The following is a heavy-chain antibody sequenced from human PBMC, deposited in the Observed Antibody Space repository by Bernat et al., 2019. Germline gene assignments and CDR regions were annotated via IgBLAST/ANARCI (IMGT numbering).Heavy chain of an antibody. Sequence: QVQLVQSGAEVKKPGASVKVSCKASGYTFTSYAMHWVRQAPGQRLEWMGWINAGNGNTKYSQKFQGRVTITRDTSASTAYMELSSLRSEDTAVYYCARGGEQWLCMDVWGKGTTVTVSS. V-gene: IGHV1-3*01. D-gene: IGHD6-19*01. CDR1: GYTFTSYA. CDR3: ARGGEQWLCMDV. CDR2: INAGNGNT. J-gene: IGHJ6*03.